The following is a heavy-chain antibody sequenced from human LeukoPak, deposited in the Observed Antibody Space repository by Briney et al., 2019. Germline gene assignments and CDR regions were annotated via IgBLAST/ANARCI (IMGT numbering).Heavy chain of an antibody. CDR1: GFTFSSYS. V-gene: IGHV3-30*03. J-gene: IGHJ4*02. Sequence: PGGSLRLSCAASGFTFSSYSMNWVRQAPGKGLEWVAVISYDGSNKYYADSVKGRFTISRDNSKNTLYLQMNSLRAEDTAVYYCARDRRVAARYFDYWGQGTLVTVSS. CDR3: ARDRRVAARYFDY. D-gene: IGHD6-6*01. CDR2: ISYDGSNK.